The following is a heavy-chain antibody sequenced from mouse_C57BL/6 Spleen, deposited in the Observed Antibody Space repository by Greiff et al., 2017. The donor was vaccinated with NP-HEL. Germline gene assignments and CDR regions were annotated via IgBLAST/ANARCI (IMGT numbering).Heavy chain of an antibody. CDR1: GYTFTSYW. CDR2: IYPGNSDT. V-gene: IGHV1-5*01. CDR3: TRSEGYGYDWFAY. Sequence: EVKVVESGTVLARPGASVKMSCKTSGYTFTSYWMHWVKQRPGQGLEWIGAIYPGNSDTSYNQKFKGKAKLTAVTSASTAYMELSSLTNEDSAVYYCTRSEGYGYDWFAYWGQGTLVTVSA. J-gene: IGHJ3*01. D-gene: IGHD2-2*01.